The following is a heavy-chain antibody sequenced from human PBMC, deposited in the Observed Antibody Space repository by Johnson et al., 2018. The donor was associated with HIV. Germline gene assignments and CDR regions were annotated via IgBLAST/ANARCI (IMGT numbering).Heavy chain of an antibody. CDR2: VYSDGNT. D-gene: IGHD1-7*01. CDR3: ARGRTLITGTTFLFPVDI. J-gene: IGHJ3*02. V-gene: IGHV3-66*01. CDR1: GLTVSTNY. Sequence: VQLVESGGDVVQPGRSLRLSCAASGLTVSTNYMSWVRQAPGRGLEWVSVVYSDGNTYYADPVKDRFPISRDNAKYTVDLQMNSLRAEDTAVYYCARGRTLITGTTFLFPVDIWGQGTMVTVSS.